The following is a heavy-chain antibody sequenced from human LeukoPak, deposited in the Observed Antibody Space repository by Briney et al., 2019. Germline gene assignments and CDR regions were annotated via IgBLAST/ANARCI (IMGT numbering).Heavy chain of an antibody. CDR2: ISSDGGSS. V-gene: IGHV3-30*18. D-gene: IGHD4-17*01. Sequence: GGSLRLSCSSSGFTFSTNGMHWVRPAPGKGLEWVAAISSDGGSSSYAESVRGRFTISRDNSKNTLYLQVSSLRREDMAVYYCAKEIGAFDGFDIWGQGTMVTVSS. CDR1: GFTFSTNG. J-gene: IGHJ3*02. CDR3: AKEIGAFDGFDI.